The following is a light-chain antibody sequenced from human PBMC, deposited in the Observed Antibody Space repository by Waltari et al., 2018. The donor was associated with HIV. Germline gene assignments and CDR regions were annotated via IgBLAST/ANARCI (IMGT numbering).Light chain of an antibody. CDR3: QVWDIISAYVI. Sequence: SSVLTQPPSVSVAPGQTVSLPCAGHTVGSKHVHWYQQKPGQAPVLVVYDDSDRPSGIPERFSGSKSGNTATLSISRVEVGDGADYYCQVWDIISAYVIFGGGTKLTVL. CDR2: DDS. V-gene: IGLV3-21*02. J-gene: IGLJ2*01. CDR1: TVGSKH.